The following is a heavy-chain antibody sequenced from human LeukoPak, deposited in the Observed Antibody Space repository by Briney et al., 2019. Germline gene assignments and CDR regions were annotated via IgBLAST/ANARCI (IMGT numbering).Heavy chain of an antibody. Sequence: ASVKVSCKASGGTFSSYAISWVRQAPGQGLEWMGWINPNSGGTNYAQKFQGRVTMTRDTSISTAYMELSRLRSDDTAVYYCARGSSDIVATGLDYWGQGTLVTVSS. J-gene: IGHJ4*02. CDR1: GGTFSSYA. D-gene: IGHD5-12*01. CDR2: INPNSGGT. V-gene: IGHV1-2*02. CDR3: ARGSSDIVATGLDY.